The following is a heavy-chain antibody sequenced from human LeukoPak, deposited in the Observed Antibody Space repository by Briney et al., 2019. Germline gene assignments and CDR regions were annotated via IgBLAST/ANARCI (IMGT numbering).Heavy chain of an antibody. CDR3: ARIPPYCSGGSCYFYY. Sequence: SVKVSCKASGGTFSSYAISWVRQAPGQGLEWMGGIIPIFGTANYAQKFQGRVTITADKSTSTAYMELSSLRSEDTAVYYCARIPPYCSGGSCYFYYWGQGTLVTVSS. CDR1: GGTFSSYA. D-gene: IGHD2-15*01. CDR2: IIPIFGTA. J-gene: IGHJ4*02. V-gene: IGHV1-69*06.